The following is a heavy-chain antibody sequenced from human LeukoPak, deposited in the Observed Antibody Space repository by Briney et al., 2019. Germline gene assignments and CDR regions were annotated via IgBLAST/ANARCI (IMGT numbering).Heavy chain of an antibody. CDR2: ISGSGITT. D-gene: IGHD3-10*01. Sequence: GGSLRLSCAASGFTFSSYAMSWVRQAPGKGLEWVSGISGSGITTSYADSVKGRFTISRGNSKNTLDLQMNSLRAEDTAGYYCALHRYSTGWFGSFDYWGQGTLVTVSS. V-gene: IGHV3-23*01. CDR1: GFTFSSYA. CDR3: ALHRYSTGWFGSFDY. J-gene: IGHJ4*02.